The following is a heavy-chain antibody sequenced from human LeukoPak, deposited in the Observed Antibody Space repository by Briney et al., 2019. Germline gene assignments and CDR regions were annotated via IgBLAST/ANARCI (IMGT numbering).Heavy chain of an antibody. V-gene: IGHV3-21*04. CDR3: AKDRSEVAATSACDI. CDR1: GFTFSSYS. D-gene: IGHD2-15*01. Sequence: GGSLRFSCAAPGFTFSSYSMNWVRQAPGKGLEWVSSISSSSSYIYYADSVQGRFTISRDNSNIALYLQMNSLRAEDTAVYYCAKDRSEVAATSACDIWGQGTMVTVSS. J-gene: IGHJ3*02. CDR2: ISSSSSYI.